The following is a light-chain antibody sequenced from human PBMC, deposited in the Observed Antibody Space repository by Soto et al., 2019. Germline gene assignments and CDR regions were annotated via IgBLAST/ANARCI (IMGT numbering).Light chain of an antibody. CDR1: RSNIGAGYD. CDR3: QSYDSSLSASDWV. CDR2: ANN. V-gene: IGLV1-40*01. J-gene: IGLJ3*02. Sequence: QPVLTQPPSVSGAPGQRVTISCTGSRSNIGAGYDVHWYQQLPGTAPKLLIYANNNRPSGVPGRFSGSKSGTSASLAITGLQAEDEADYYCQSYDSSLSASDWVFGGGTKVTVL.